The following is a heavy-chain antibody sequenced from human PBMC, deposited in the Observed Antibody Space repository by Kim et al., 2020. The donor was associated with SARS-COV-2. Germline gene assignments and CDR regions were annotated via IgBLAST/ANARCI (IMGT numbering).Heavy chain of an antibody. CDR3: ARERRAARPQAFGWFDP. J-gene: IGHJ5*02. V-gene: IGHV3-7*03. Sequence: GGSLRLSCAASGFTFSSYWMSWVRQAPGKGLEWVANIKQDGSEKYYVDSVKGRFTISRDNAKNSLYLQMNSLRAEDTAVYYCARERRAARPQAFGWFDPWGQGTLVTVSS. CDR2: IKQDGSEK. D-gene: IGHD6-6*01. CDR1: GFTFSSYW.